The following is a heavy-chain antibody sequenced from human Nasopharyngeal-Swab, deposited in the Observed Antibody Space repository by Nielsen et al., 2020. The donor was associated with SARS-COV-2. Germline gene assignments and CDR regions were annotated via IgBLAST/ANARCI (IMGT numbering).Heavy chain of an antibody. CDR2: IYYSGST. J-gene: IGHJ6*03. D-gene: IGHD3-22*01. CDR3: ASYYDSSGYQTFYYYYMDV. V-gene: IGHV4-39*01. Sequence: SETLSLTCTVPGGSISSSSYYWGWIRQPPGKGLEWIGSIYYSGSTYYNPSLKSRVTISVDTSKNQFSLKLSSVTAADTAVYYCASYYDSSGYQTFYYYYMDVWGKGTTVTVSS. CDR1: GGSISSSSYY.